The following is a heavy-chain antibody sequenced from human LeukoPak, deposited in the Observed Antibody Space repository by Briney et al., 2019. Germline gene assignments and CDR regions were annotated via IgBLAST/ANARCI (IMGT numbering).Heavy chain of an antibody. CDR1: GFTLSSYA. J-gene: IGHJ6*03. CDR3: AKFPPQYSNYDYYYYYMDV. V-gene: IGHV3-23*01. D-gene: IGHD4-11*01. Sequence: PGGSLRLSCAASGFTLSSYAMSWVRQAPGKGLEWVSAISGSGGSTYYADSVRGRFTISRDNSKNTLYLQMNSLRAEDTAVYYCAKFPPQYSNYDYYYYYMDVWGKGTTVTVSS. CDR2: ISGSGGST.